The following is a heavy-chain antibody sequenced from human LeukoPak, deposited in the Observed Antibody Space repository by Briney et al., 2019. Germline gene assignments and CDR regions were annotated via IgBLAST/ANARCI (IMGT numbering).Heavy chain of an antibody. CDR1: GYTFTSYY. J-gene: IGHJ4*02. CDR3: ARDRSPYYYDSSGYYY. CDR2: INPSGGST. V-gene: IGHV1-46*01. D-gene: IGHD3-22*01. Sequence: ASVKVSCKASGYTFTSYYMHWVRQAPGQGLEWMGIINPSGGSTSYAQKFQGRVTMTRDMSTSTVYMELSSLRSEDTAVYYCARDRSPYYYDSSGYYYWGQGTLVTVSS.